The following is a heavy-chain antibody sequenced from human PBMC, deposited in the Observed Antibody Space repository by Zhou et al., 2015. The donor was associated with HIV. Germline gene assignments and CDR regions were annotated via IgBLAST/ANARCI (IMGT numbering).Heavy chain of an antibody. D-gene: IGHD3/OR15-3a*01. V-gene: IGHV1-8*01. CDR3: ARVWTYDGASSIYYDVDV. Sequence: QEQLVQSGAEVKEPGASMRVSCKASGYSLAKYDLQWVRQVTGQGLEWLGWMSPATGNTDYAQKFQGRVTMTSNTSTSTAYLTLSGLTVEDTAVYFCARVWTYDGASSIYYDVDVWGRRDRGHRLL. CDR2: MSPATGNT. CDR1: GYSLAKYD. J-gene: IGHJ6*01.